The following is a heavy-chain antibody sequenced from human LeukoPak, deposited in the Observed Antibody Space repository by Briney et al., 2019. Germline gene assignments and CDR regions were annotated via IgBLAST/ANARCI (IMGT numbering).Heavy chain of an antibody. Sequence: SETLSLTCTVSGGSISSYYWSWIRQPPGKGLEWIGYIYYSGSTNYNPSLKSRVTISVDRSKNQFSLKLSSVTAADTALYYCARGIEDWFDPWGQGTLVTVSS. CDR1: GGSISSYY. D-gene: IGHD2-21*01. J-gene: IGHJ5*02. V-gene: IGHV4-59*01. CDR2: IYYSGST. CDR3: ARGIEDWFDP.